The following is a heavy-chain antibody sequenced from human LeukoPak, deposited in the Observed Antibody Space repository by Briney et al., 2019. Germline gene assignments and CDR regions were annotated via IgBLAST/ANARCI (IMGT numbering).Heavy chain of an antibody. V-gene: IGHV3-74*01. CDR2: INEDGSTT. D-gene: IGHD2-2*01. CDR1: GFTFSSNW. CDR3: VRDGGYCSGTSCYSYFDY. Sequence: PGGSLRLSCAASGFTFSSNWMHWVRQAPGKGLVWVSRINEDGSTTNYADSVKGRSTIFRDNAKNTLYLQMNSLRAEDTAVYYCVRDGGYCSGTSCYSYFDYWGQGTLVTVSS. J-gene: IGHJ4*02.